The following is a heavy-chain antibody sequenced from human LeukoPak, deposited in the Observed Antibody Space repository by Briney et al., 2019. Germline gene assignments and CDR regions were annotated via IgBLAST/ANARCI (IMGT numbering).Heavy chain of an antibody. CDR2: ISYDGSNK. J-gene: IGHJ4*02. D-gene: IGHD6-19*01. CDR1: GFSFSSYG. V-gene: IGHV3-30*03. CDR3: TRGAGTGWRFDS. Sequence: GGSLRLSCAASGFSFSSYGMHWVRQAPGKGLEWVAVISYDGSNKYYADSVKGRFTISRDNAKNSLYLQMNSLKADDTAVYYCTRGAGTGWRFDSWGQGTLVTVSS.